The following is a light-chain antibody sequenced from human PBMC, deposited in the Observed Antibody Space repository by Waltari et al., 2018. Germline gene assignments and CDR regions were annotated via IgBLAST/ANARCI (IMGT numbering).Light chain of an antibody. V-gene: IGKV1-39*01. CDR1: QSISIY. Sequence: DIQMTQSPSSLSASIGDRVTITCRASQSISIYLNWYQQKPGKAPKLLINAAANLQSGVPSRFSGSGSGTDFTLTISSLQPEDFATYYCQQSYSTPRVTFGQGTRLEIK. CDR2: AAA. CDR3: QQSYSTPRVT. J-gene: IGKJ5*01.